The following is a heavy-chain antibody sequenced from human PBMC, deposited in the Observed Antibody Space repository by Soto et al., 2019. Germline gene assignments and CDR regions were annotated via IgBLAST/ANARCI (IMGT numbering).Heavy chain of an antibody. CDR3: AKGKSSCWYLIWFHP. J-gene: IGHJ5*02. Sequence: EVQLLESGGGLVQPGGSLRLSCAASGFTFSSYAMSWVRQAPGKGLEWVSAMSGSGGSTYYADSVKGRFTISRDNSKNTLYLQMNSLRAEDQAVYYCAKGKSSCWYLIWFHPWVQGTLVTVSS. D-gene: IGHD6-13*01. V-gene: IGHV3-23*01. CDR1: GFTFSSYA. CDR2: MSGSGGST.